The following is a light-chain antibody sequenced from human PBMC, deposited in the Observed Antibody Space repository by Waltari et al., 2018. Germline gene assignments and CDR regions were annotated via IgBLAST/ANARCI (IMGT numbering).Light chain of an antibody. V-gene: IGLV2-14*03. CDR2: DVS. Sequence: QSALTPPASVSGSPGQSITISCTGTSSDIGGFNLVSWYQQPPGKAPKLLISDVSNRASGISNRFSGSKSGNTASLTISGLQAEDEADMCCSSYTFISLGVFGGGTKVTGL. CDR1: SSDIGGFNL. J-gene: IGLJ3*02. CDR3: SSYTFISLGV.